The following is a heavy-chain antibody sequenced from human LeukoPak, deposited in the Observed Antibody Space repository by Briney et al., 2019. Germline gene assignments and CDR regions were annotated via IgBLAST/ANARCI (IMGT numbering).Heavy chain of an antibody. CDR1: GYTFTGYY. D-gene: IGHD5-12*01. Sequence: GASVKVSCKASGYTFTGYYMHWVRQAPGQGLEWMGWINPNSGGTNYAQKFQGRVTMTRDTSISTAYMELSRLRSDDTAVYYCARITDIVATNSYYYYMDVWGKGTTVTVSS. CDR2: INPNSGGT. V-gene: IGHV1-2*02. J-gene: IGHJ6*03. CDR3: ARITDIVATNSYYYYMDV.